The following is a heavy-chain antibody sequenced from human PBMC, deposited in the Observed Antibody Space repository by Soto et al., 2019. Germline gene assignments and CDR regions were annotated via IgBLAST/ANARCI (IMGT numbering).Heavy chain of an antibody. CDR3: ARDSGYGSGASVNHYLDY. V-gene: IGHV1-2*02. CDR1: GYTFSGYY. Sequence: GASVKVSCKASGYTFSGYYMHWVRQAPGKGLEWMGWINPNSGGTNYAQKFQGRVTMTRDTSISTAYMELSSLRAEDTAVFYCARDSGYGSGASVNHYLDYWGHGTLVTVSS. CDR2: INPNSGGT. J-gene: IGHJ4*01. D-gene: IGHD3-10*01.